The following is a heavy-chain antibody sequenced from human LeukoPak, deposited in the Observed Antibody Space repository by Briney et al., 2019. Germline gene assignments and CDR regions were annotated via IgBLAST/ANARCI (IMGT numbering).Heavy chain of an antibody. CDR2: ISSSGSTI. Sequence: PGGSLRLSCAASGFTFSSYEMNWVRQAPGKGLEWVSYISSSGSTIYYTHSVKGLFTISKDNAKNSLYLQMNTLRAEDTSLYYGARYCSGGSCYGHDAFDIWGQGTMVTVSS. D-gene: IGHD2-15*01. V-gene: IGHV3-48*03. CDR1: GFTFSSYE. CDR3: ARYCSGGSCYGHDAFDI. J-gene: IGHJ3*02.